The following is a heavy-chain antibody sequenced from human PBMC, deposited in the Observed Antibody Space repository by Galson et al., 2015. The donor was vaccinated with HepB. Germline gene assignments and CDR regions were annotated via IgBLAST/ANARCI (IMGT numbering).Heavy chain of an antibody. J-gene: IGHJ5*02. D-gene: IGHD3-16*01. V-gene: IGHV3-23*01. CDR2: MSGSGDNT. Sequence: SLRLSCAASGFTFSNYDMSWVRQAPGKGLEWVSGMSGSGDNTYYADSVKGRFTISRDNSKNPLYLQMNSLRAEDTAVYYCAKGYVPKWFDTWGQGTLVTVSS. CDR1: GFTFSNYD. CDR3: AKGYVPKWFDT.